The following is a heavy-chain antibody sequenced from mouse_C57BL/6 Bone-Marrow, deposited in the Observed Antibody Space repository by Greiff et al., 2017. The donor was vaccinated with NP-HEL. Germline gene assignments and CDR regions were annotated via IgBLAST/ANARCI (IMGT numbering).Heavy chain of an antibody. CDR3: TPMVVVTEGYYFDY. V-gene: IGHV14-4*01. D-gene: IGHD1-1*01. CDR1: GFNIKDDY. J-gene: IGHJ2*01. CDR2: IDPENGDT. Sequence: EVQLQQSGAELVRPGASVKLSCTASGFNIKDDYMHWVKQRPEQGLEWIGWIDPENGDTEYASKFKGKATITADTSSNTAYLQLLSLTSEATAIYSCTPMVVVTEGYYFDYWGQGTTLTVSS.